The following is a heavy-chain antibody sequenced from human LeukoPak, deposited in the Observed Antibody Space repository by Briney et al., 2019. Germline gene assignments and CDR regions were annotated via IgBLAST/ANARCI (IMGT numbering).Heavy chain of an antibody. Sequence: AGGSLRLSCVASGFTVSSNYMSWVRQAPGKGLEWVSVIYSGGSTYYADSVKGRITISRDKSKNTLSLQMNSLRAEDTAVYYCAKSEGYSYGPFDYWGQGTLVTVSS. D-gene: IGHD5-18*01. CDR1: GFTVSSNY. V-gene: IGHV3-53*01. CDR2: IYSGGST. CDR3: AKSEGYSYGPFDY. J-gene: IGHJ4*02.